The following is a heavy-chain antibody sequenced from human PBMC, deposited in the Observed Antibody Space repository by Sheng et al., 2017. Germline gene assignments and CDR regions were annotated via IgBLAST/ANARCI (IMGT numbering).Heavy chain of an antibody. D-gene: IGHD3-10*01. CDR3: ARDISGTYGSGRQGYMDV. Sequence: VQLVESGGDLVQPGGSLRLSCAASGFTLSTDEMNWVRQAPGKGLEWVAVIWYDGSNKYYEDSVKGRFTMSRDNSKNMLYLQMNSLRVEDTAVYYCARDISGTYGSGRQGYMDVWGQGTTVTVTS. CDR2: IWYDGSNK. J-gene: IGHJ6*03. CDR1: GFTLSTDE. V-gene: IGHV3-33*08.